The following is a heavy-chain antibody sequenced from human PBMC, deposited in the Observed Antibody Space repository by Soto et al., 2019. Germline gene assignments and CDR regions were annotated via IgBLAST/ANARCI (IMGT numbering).Heavy chain of an antibody. CDR1: GYAFTSHT. J-gene: IGHJ4*02. V-gene: IGHV1-3*04. D-gene: IGHD3-3*01. CDR3: AREPEDGVPGDY. Sequence: QVQLVQSGAEVKEPGASVRVSCKASGYAFTSHTIHWARQAPGQGLEWMGWIVISNGSPRYAPQFQGRVTFGRDTSATTAYMELSSLTSEDTAVYYCAREPEDGVPGDYWGQGP. CDR2: IVISNGSP.